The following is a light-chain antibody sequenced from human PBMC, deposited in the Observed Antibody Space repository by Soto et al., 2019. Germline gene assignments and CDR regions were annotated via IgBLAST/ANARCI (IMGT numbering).Light chain of an antibody. Sequence: QSVLTQPPSASGTPGQRVTISCSGSRSNIESNTVNWYQQLPGTAPKRLIFNNNQWPSGVPDRFSGSKSGTSASLVSSGLESGDEADYYCAAWDDSLNGWVFGGGTKLTVL. CDR1: RSNIESNT. J-gene: IGLJ3*02. CDR3: AAWDDSLNGWV. V-gene: IGLV1-44*01. CDR2: NNN.